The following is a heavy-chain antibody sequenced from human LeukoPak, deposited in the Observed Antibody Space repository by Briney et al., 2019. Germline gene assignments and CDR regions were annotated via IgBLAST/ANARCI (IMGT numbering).Heavy chain of an antibody. CDR1: GFTFSSYA. V-gene: IGHV3-13*01. CDR3: ARALGYGMDV. J-gene: IGHJ6*02. D-gene: IGHD7-27*01. CDR2: IGTAGDT. Sequence: PGGALRLSCAASGFTFSSYAMSWVRQAPGKGLEWVSAIGTAGDTYYPGSVKGRFTISRENAKNSLYLQMNSLRAGDTAVYYCARALGYGMDVWGQGTTVTVSS.